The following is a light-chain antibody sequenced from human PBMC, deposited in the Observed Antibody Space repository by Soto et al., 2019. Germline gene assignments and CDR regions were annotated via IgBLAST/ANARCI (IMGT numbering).Light chain of an antibody. CDR2: EVS. J-gene: IGKJ1*01. V-gene: IGKV2D-29*01. CDR1: QSLLHSDGKTY. CDR3: MQSIQFPRS. Sequence: DIVMTQTPLSLSVTPGLPASISCKSSQSLLHSDGKTYLYWYLQKPGQPPQLLIYEVSNRFSGVPARLGGGGSGPDFTLKIRRLAPQPVGPYSCMQSIQFPRSFGQGTKVDI.